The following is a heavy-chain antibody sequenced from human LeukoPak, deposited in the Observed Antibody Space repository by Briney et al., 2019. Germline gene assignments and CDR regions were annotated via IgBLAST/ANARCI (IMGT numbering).Heavy chain of an antibody. CDR3: ARADSGFYLDT. CDR2: IHPTGST. D-gene: IGHD3-22*01. V-gene: IGHV4-4*07. Sequence: SETLSLTCSVSGGSLGTFYWSWIRQSADKGLEYLGRIHPTGSTNYKPSLKSRFTMSIDTSRNQFSMTLQFVTAADTAVYFCARADSGFYLDTWGQGTLVTVSS. CDR1: GGSLGTFY. J-gene: IGHJ4*02.